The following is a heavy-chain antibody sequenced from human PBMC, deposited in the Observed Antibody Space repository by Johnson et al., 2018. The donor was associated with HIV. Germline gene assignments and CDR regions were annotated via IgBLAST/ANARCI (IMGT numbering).Heavy chain of an antibody. Sequence: QVHLVESGGGVVQPGRSLRLSCAASGFTFSSYGMHWVRQAPGKGLEWVAVISYDGSNKYYADSVKGRFTISRDNSKNTLYLKMNSLRAEDTAVYYCASNPRWTYDGFDIWGQGTMVTVSS. CDR3: ASNPRWTYDGFDI. CDR1: GFTFSSYG. D-gene: IGHD3/OR15-3a*01. V-gene: IGHV3-33*05. CDR2: ISYDGSNK. J-gene: IGHJ3*02.